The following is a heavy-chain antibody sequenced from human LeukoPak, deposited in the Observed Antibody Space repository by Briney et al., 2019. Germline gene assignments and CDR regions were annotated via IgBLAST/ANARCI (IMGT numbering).Heavy chain of an antibody. D-gene: IGHD5-24*01. J-gene: IGHJ4*02. CDR1: GYSFSSYW. V-gene: IGHV5-51*01. CDR2: IYPGGSET. CDR3: ARASRDGYNQNFDH. Sequence: GESLKISCQGLGYSFSSYWNAWVRQRPGKDLEWMGIIYPGGSETRYDPSFQGQVTISADSSTSAAYLQWSSLRASDTAMYYCARASRDGYNQNFDHWGQGTLVTVSS.